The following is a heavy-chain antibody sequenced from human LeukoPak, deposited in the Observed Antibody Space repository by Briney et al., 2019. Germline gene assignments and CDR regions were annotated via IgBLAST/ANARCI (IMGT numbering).Heavy chain of an antibody. V-gene: IGHV3-74*01. D-gene: IGHD3-9*01. CDR2: INTDGSST. CDR3: ARGDILTGSYFDY. CDR1: GFTLSSYW. J-gene: IGHJ4*02. Sequence: GGSLRLSCAASGFTLSSYWMHWVRQAPGKGLVWVSRINTDGSSTSYADSVKGRFTISRDNAKNTLYLQMNSLRAEDTAVYYCARGDILTGSYFDYWGQGTLVTVSS.